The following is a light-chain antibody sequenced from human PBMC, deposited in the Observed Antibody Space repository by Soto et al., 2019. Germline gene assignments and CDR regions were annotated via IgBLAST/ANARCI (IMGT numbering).Light chain of an antibody. Sequence: SALTQPASVSGSPGQSITISCNGTSRDVGGYNYVSWYQQHPGKAPKLMIYEVSNRPSGVSNRFSGSKSGNTASLTISGLQAEDEADYYCSSYTSSSTVVFCGGTKVTVL. V-gene: IGLV2-14*01. CDR3: SSYTSSSTVV. CDR1: SRDVGGYNY. J-gene: IGLJ2*01. CDR2: EVS.